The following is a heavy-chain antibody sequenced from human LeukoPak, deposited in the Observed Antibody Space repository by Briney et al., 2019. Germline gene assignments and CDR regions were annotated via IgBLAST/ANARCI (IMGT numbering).Heavy chain of an antibody. Sequence: KASETRSLTCTVSGDSLNNGHYYWTWIRQPAGKGLEWIGRIYNTGSAIYNPSLKSRVTISIDTSKNQFSLRLTSVTAADTAVYYCARVTPVVSTAILGWFDPWGRGTLVTVSS. CDR3: ARVTPVVSTAILGWFDP. CDR1: GDSLNNGHYY. V-gene: IGHV4-61*02. D-gene: IGHD2-2*02. CDR2: IYNTGSA. J-gene: IGHJ5*02.